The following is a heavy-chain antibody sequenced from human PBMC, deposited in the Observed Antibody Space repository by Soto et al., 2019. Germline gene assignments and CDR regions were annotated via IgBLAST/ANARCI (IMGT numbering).Heavy chain of an antibody. CDR2: IGGSTGST. CDR1: GFTFSSYA. D-gene: IGHD3-22*01. J-gene: IGHJ4*01. Sequence: GGSLRLSCAACGFTFSSYAVSWVCQATGKGLEWVAAIGGSTGSTYYADSVKGRFTISRDNSKNTLYVQMNSLRAEDTAMYYCAKVGYYDSSGYYYVVDYWGHGTLVTVSS. V-gene: IGHV3-23*01. CDR3: AKVGYYDSSGYYYVVDY.